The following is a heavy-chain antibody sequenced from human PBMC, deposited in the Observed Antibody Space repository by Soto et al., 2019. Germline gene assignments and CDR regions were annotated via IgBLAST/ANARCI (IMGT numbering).Heavy chain of an antibody. CDR3: AREKDEGYSYGEKIYYYYGMDV. Sequence: GASVKVSCKASGYTFTSYDINWVRQATGQGLEWMGWINPNSGGTNYAQKFQGWVTITADESTSTAYMELSSLRSEDTAVYYCAREKDEGYSYGEKIYYYYGMDVWGQGTTVTVSS. J-gene: IGHJ6*02. D-gene: IGHD5-18*01. CDR2: INPNSGGT. V-gene: IGHV1-2*04. CDR1: GYTFTSYD.